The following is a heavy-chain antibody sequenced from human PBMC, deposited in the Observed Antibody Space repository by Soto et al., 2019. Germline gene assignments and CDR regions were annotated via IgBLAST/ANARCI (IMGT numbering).Heavy chain of an antibody. J-gene: IGHJ6*02. CDR1: GGTFSSYA. CDR2: IIPIFGTA. Sequence: QVQLVQSGAEVMKPGSSVKVSCKAPGGTFSSYAISWVRQAPGQGLEWMGGIIPIFGTANYAQKFQGRVTITADESTSTGYMKLSSLRSEDTAVYYCARSQGGSSSLDIYYYYYYGMDVWGQGTTVTVSS. V-gene: IGHV1-69*01. D-gene: IGHD2-15*01. CDR3: ARSQGGSSSLDIYYYYYYGMDV.